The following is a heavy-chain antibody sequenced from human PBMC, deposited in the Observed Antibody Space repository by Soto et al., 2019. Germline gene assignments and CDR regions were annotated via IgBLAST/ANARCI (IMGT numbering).Heavy chain of an antibody. J-gene: IGHJ4*02. CDR2: ISGSGGST. V-gene: IGHV3-23*01. CDR3: AKDVGGDYGFDY. D-gene: IGHD4-17*01. Sequence: EVQLLASGGGLVQPGGSLRLSCAASGFTFSSYAMSWVRQAPGKGLEWVSAISGSGGSTYYADSVKGRFTIARDNSKNTLYLQMNSMRAEDTAVYYCAKDVGGDYGFDYWGQGTLVIVS. CDR1: GFTFSSYA.